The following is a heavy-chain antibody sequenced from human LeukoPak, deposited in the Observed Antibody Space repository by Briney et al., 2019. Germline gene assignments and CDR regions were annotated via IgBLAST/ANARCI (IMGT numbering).Heavy chain of an antibody. D-gene: IGHD6-6*01. CDR3: ARHFAYSSSSYFDY. V-gene: IGHV4-59*08. CDR1: GVSVSSYY. J-gene: IGHJ4*02. CDR2: VYYTGST. Sequence: PSETLSLTCSVSGVSVSSYYWSWIRQPPGKGLEWIGYVYYTGSTNYNPSLKSRVNMFEDKSKNQFPLRLYSVTVADTAVYYCARHFAYSSSSYFDYWGRGSLVSVSS.